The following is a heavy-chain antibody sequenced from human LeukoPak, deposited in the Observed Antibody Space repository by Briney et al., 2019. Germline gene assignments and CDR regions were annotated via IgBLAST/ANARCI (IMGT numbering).Heavy chain of an antibody. CDR2: IRYDGSNK. J-gene: IGHJ6*03. Sequence: GGSLRLSCAASGFTFSSYGMHWVRQAPGKGLEWVAFIRYDGSNKYYADSVKGRFTISRDNSKNTLYLQMNSLRAEDTAVYYCAKKPGFAYYYYMDVWGKGTTVTVSS. V-gene: IGHV3-30*02. CDR1: GFTFSSYG. CDR3: AKKPGFAYYYYMDV.